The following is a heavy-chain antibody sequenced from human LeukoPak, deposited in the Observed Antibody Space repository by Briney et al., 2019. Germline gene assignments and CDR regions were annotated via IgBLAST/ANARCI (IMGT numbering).Heavy chain of an antibody. V-gene: IGHV3-23*01. CDR2: ISGSGGST. J-gene: IGHJ4*02. Sequence: GGSLRLSCAASGFTVSTNYMTWVRQAPGKGLEWVSAISGSGGSTHYADSVKGRFTISRDNSKNTLYLQMNSLRAEDTAVYYCAKDPYSGDYGEDDYFDYWGQGTLVTVSS. D-gene: IGHD4-17*01. CDR1: GFTVSTNY. CDR3: AKDPYSGDYGEDDYFDY.